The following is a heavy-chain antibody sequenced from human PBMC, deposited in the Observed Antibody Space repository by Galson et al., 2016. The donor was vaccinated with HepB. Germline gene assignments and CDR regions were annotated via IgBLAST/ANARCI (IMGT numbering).Heavy chain of an antibody. CDR1: GFIFNSYW. J-gene: IGHJ6*02. CDR2: IKEDGSEK. V-gene: IGHV3-7*01. Sequence: SLRLSCAASGFIFNSYWMSWVRQAPGKGLKWVANIKEDGSEKYYVDSVKGRFTISRDNAKNSLDLQMNSLSPEDTAVYYCARLWSSAPGSVYDYYGMDVWGQGTTVTVSS. D-gene: IGHD6-13*01. CDR3: ARLWSSAPGSVYDYYGMDV.